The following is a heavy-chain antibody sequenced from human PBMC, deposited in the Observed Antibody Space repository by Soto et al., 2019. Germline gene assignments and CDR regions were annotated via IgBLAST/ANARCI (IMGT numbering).Heavy chain of an antibody. D-gene: IGHD4-17*01. CDR1: GGSISSGGYY. Sequence: SETLSLTCTVSGGSISSGGYYWSWIRQHPGKGLEWIGYIYYSGSTYYNPSLKSRVTISVDTSKNQFSLKLSSVTAADTAVYYCALTTRGDYWFDPWGQGTLVTVSS. CDR3: ALTTRGDYWFDP. J-gene: IGHJ5*02. V-gene: IGHV4-31*03. CDR2: IYYSGST.